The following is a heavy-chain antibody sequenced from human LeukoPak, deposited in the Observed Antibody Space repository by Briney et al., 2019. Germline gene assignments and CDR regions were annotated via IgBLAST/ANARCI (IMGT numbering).Heavy chain of an antibody. CDR3: ATPRNTSDFWSGYTY. CDR1: GYALTELS. CDR2: FDPEDGET. J-gene: IGHJ4*02. D-gene: IGHD3-3*01. V-gene: IGHV1-24*01. Sequence: ASVKVSCKVSGYALTELSMHWVRQAPGKGLEWMGGFDPEDGETIYAQKFQGRVTMTEDTSTDTAYMELSSLRSEDTAVYYCATPRNTSDFWSGYTYWGQGTLVTVSS.